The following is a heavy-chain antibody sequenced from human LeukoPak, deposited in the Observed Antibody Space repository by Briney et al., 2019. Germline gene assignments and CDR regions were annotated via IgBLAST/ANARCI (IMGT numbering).Heavy chain of an antibody. V-gene: IGHV3-13*01. D-gene: IGHD6-19*01. CDR3: ARGGIQVSGIDEFDY. CDR1: GFTFIDYD. Sequence: GGSLRLSCAVSGFTFIDYDMHWVRQVIGKGLEWVSAIGIRGDTHYSGSVKGRFTISRENAESSLYLQMNSLRAEDTAVYYCARGGIQVSGIDEFDYWGQGTLVNVSS. J-gene: IGHJ4*02. CDR2: IGIRGDT.